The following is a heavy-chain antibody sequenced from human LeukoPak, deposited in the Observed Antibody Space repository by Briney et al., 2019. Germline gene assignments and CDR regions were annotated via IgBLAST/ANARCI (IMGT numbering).Heavy chain of an antibody. V-gene: IGHV1-2*04. CDR2: INPNSGGT. CDR3: ARVWGFGAPHYGMDV. CDR1: GYTFTGYY. D-gene: IGHD3-10*01. Sequence: ASVKVSCKASGYTFTGYYMHWVRQAPGQGLEWMGWINPNSGGTNYAQKFQGWVTMTRDTSISTAYMELSRLRSDDTAVYYCARVWGFGAPHYGMDVWGKGTTVTVSS. J-gene: IGHJ6*04.